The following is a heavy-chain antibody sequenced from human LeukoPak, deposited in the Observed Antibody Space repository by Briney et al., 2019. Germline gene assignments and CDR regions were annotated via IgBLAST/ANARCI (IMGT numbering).Heavy chain of an antibody. CDR1: GYTFTSYG. CDR2: ISAYNGNT. CDR3: ARRALGYCSGGSCYSNWFDP. D-gene: IGHD2-15*01. V-gene: IGHV1-18*01. Sequence: ASVKVSCKASGYTFTSYGISWARQAPGQGLEWMGWISAYNGNTNYAQKLQGRVTMTTDTSTSTAYMELRSLRSDDTAVYYCARRALGYCSGGSCYSNWFDPWGQGTLVTVSS. J-gene: IGHJ5*02.